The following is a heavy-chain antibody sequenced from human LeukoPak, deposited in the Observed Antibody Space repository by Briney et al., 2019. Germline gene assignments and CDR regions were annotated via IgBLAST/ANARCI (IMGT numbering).Heavy chain of an antibody. Sequence: SETLSLTCTVSGGSISSSSYYWGWIRQPPGKGLGWIGSIYYSGSTYYNPSLKSRVTISVDTSKNQFSLKLSSVTAADTAVYYCARHLAPIWVSRWFDPWGQGTLVTVSS. J-gene: IGHJ5*02. CDR1: GGSISSSSYY. CDR2: IYYSGST. D-gene: IGHD3-16*01. CDR3: ARHLAPIWVSRWFDP. V-gene: IGHV4-39*01.